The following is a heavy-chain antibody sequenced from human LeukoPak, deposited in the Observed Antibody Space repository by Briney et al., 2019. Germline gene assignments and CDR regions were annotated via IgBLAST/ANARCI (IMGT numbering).Heavy chain of an antibody. Sequence: ASVNVSCKASGYTFTGYYMHWVRQAPGQGLEWMGWINPNSGGTNYAQKFQGRVTMTRDTSISTAYMELSRLRSDDTAVYYCARVWFGELSREDDYWGQGTLVTVSS. CDR2: INPNSGGT. CDR3: ARVWFGELSREDDY. D-gene: IGHD3-10*01. J-gene: IGHJ4*02. CDR1: GYTFTGYY. V-gene: IGHV1-2*02.